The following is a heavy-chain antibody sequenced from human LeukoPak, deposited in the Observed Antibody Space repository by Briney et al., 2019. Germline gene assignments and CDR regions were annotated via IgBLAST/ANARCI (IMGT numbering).Heavy chain of an antibody. CDR3: ARDRHSSGWIDY. Sequence: GGSLRLSCAASGFTFSSYAMHWVRQAPGKGLEWVAVISYDGSNKYYADSVKGRFTISRDNSKNTLYLQMNSLRAEDTAVYYCARDRHSSGWIDYWGQGTLVTVSS. D-gene: IGHD6-19*01. V-gene: IGHV3-30-3*01. CDR2: ISYDGSNK. J-gene: IGHJ4*02. CDR1: GFTFSSYA.